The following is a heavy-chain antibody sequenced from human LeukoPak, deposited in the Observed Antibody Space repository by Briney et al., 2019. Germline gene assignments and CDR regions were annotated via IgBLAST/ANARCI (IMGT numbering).Heavy chain of an antibody. CDR1: GFTFGDYA. CDR2: IRSKAYGGTT. CDR3: TRDGGFQYYFDY. D-gene: IGHD2-15*01. V-gene: IGHV3-49*04. Sequence: AGGSLRLSCTASGFTFGDYAMNWVRQAPGKGLEWVAFIRSKAYGGTTEYAASVKGRFTFSRDDSKSIAYLQMNSLKTEDTAVYYCTRDGGFQYYFDYWGQGTLVTVSS. J-gene: IGHJ4*02.